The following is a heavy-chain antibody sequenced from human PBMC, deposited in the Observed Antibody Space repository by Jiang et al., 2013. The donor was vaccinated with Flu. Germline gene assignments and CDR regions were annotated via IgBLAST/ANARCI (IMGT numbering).Heavy chain of an antibody. Sequence: VILNDGINKYYADSVKGRFTISRDNSKNTLYLQMNSLRVEDTAFYYCSRANDLDHWGQGTLVTVSS. J-gene: IGHJ4*02. CDR3: SRANDLDH. V-gene: IGHV3-30*03. CDR2: ILNDGINK.